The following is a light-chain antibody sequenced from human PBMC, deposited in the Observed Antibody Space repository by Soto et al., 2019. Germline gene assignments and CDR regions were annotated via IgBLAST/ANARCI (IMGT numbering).Light chain of an antibody. CDR3: QHYRTS. J-gene: IGKJ4*01. CDR1: QSVSSSY. Sequence: EIVLTQSPGTLSLSPGERATISCRASQSVSSSYLDWYQQKPGQAPRQLIYGASSRATGIPDRFSGSGSGTDFTLTITRLEPEDFAVYYCQHYRTSFGGGTRVEIK. CDR2: GAS. V-gene: IGKV3-20*01.